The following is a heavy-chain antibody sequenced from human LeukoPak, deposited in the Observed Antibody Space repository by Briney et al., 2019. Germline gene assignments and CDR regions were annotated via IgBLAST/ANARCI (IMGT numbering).Heavy chain of an antibody. V-gene: IGHV3-23*01. Sequence: GGSLRLSCAASGFSFSSYGMSWVRQGPGKGLEWVSTITGSGGNTDYADSVKGRFTISRDNSKNTLYLQMHSLRAEDTAVYYCAVDWYDSSGYGTFDYWGQGTLVTASS. D-gene: IGHD3-22*01. CDR3: AVDWYDSSGYGTFDY. CDR1: GFSFSSYG. CDR2: ITGSGGNT. J-gene: IGHJ4*02.